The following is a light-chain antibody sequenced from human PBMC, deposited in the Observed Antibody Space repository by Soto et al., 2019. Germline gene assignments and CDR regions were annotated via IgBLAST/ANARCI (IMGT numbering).Light chain of an antibody. J-gene: IGKJ5*01. CDR3: QQSYGTPIT. CDR2: VAS. V-gene: IGKV1-39*01. Sequence: DIQMPQSPSSLSASIGDRVTITCRASQSISRYLNWYQQKPGKAPNLLIYVASSLQSEVPSRFSGSGSGTDFTLTITSLHPEDFATYYCQQSYGTPITFGQGTRLEIK. CDR1: QSISRY.